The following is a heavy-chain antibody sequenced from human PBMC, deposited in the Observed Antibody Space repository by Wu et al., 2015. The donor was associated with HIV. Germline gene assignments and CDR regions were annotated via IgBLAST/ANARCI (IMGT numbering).Heavy chain of an antibody. CDR3: ARLQSLHGLYSNADY. J-gene: IGHJ4*02. CDR1: GDTFNKYA. CDR2: IVPVYNIP. V-gene: IGHV1-69*14. Sequence: QVQLVQSGAGVRKPGSSVMVSCKASGDTFNKYAINWVRQAPGQGLEWMGGIVPVYNIPNYAEKFQDRVTITADRSTSTAYMELSSLRSADTAIYYCARLQSLHGLYSNADYWGQGTLVTVSS. D-gene: IGHD3/OR15-3a*01.